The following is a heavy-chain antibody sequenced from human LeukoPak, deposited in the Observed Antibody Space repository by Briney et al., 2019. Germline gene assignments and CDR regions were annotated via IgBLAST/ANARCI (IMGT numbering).Heavy chain of an antibody. CDR1: GFMFSSFW. J-gene: IGHJ5*02. CDR3: ARVVTWFDP. CDR2: IKEDGSMV. V-gene: IGHV3-7*04. Sequence: PGGSLRLSCAASGFMFSSFWMSWVRQAPGKGLEWVAHIKEDGSMVSYVDSVKGRFTISRDNAKNSVYLQMNSLRGEDTAVYFCARVVTWFDPRGQGSLVTVSS.